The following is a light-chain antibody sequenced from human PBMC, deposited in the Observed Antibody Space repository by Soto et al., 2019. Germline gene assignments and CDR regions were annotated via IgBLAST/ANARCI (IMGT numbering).Light chain of an antibody. CDR2: KTS. CDR1: QSLNSW. CDR3: LQYIGYPLT. V-gene: IGKV1-5*03. J-gene: IGKJ4*01. Sequence: DIQMTQSPSTLSASVGDRIIITCRASQSLNSWLAWYQQKPGKAPQILIYKTSNLASGVPSRFSGSGSGTEFTLAISSLQPDDCATYYCLQYIGYPLTFGGGTKVEVK.